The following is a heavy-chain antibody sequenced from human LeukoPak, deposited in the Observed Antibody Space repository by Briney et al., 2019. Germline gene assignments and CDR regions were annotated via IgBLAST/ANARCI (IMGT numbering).Heavy chain of an antibody. CDR2: ISGGGGST. CDR3: AKDLGRITMVRGDFDY. Sequence: TGGSLRLSCAASGFTFSSYAISWVRQAPGKGLEWVSAISGGGGSTYYADSVKGRFTISRDNSKNTLYLQMNSLRAEDTAVYYCAKDLGRITMVRGDFDYWGQGTLVTVSS. CDR1: GFTFSSYA. J-gene: IGHJ4*02. D-gene: IGHD3-10*01. V-gene: IGHV3-23*01.